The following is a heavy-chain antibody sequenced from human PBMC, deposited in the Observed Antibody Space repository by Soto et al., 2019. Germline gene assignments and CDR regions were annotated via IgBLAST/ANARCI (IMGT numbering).Heavy chain of an antibody. V-gene: IGHV3-21*01. CDR2: ISSSSSYI. CDR3: ARAPVRRAAGLNWFDP. Sequence: GGSLRLSCAASGFTFSSYSMNWVRQAPGKGLEWVSSISSSSSYIYYADSVKGRFTISRDNAKNSLYLQMNSLRAEDTAVYYCARAPVRRAAGLNWFDPWGQGTLVTVSS. CDR1: GFTFSSYS. D-gene: IGHD6-13*01. J-gene: IGHJ5*02.